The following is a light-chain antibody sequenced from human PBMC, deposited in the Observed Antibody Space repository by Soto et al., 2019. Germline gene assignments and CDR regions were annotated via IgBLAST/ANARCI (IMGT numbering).Light chain of an antibody. Sequence: IVLTQSPATLSSSPVERATLSCMAIQSVSSYLAWYQQKPGQAPRLLIYDTSNRATGIPARFSGSGSGTDFTLTISSLEPEDFAVYYCQHRRNWPPAVTFGGGTKVDI. CDR2: DTS. CDR1: QSVSSY. V-gene: IGKV3-11*01. CDR3: QHRRNWPPAVT. J-gene: IGKJ4*01.